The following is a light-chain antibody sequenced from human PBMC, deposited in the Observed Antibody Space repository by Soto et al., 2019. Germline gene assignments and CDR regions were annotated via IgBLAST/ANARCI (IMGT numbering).Light chain of an antibody. Sequence: DIQMTQSPSTLSASVGDRVTITCRASQSISSWLAWYQQKPGKAPKLLIYDASSLESGVPSRFSGSGSGTEFTLTTSIRKTDDFATYYCQQYNSYSHTFGQGTKVEIK. J-gene: IGKJ1*01. CDR1: QSISSW. V-gene: IGKV1-5*01. CDR3: QQYNSYSHT. CDR2: DAS.